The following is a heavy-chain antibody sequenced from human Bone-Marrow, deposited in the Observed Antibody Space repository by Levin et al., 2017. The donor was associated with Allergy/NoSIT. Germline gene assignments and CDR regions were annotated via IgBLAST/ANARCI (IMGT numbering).Heavy chain of an antibody. V-gene: IGHV3-33*01. Sequence: LSLTCAASGFPFSSYGMHWVRQAPGEGLEWVALIWYDGSNEYYADSVKGRFIVSRDNSKNTLYLQMNSLRAEDTAVYYCARDLSTIAFDFWGQGTLVTVSS. CDR3: ARDLSTIAFDF. J-gene: IGHJ4*02. CDR1: GFPFSSYG. CDR2: IWYDGSNE. D-gene: IGHD3-16*02.